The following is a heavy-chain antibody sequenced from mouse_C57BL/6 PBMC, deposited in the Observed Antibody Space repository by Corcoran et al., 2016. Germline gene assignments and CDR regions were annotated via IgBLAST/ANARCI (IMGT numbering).Heavy chain of an antibody. V-gene: IGHV1-62-2*01. D-gene: IGHD1-1*01. J-gene: IGHJ4*01. CDR3: ARHGRGYYGSSYYAMDY. CDR2: FYAVSGSI. Sequence: QVQLQQSGAELVKPGASVKLSCKASGYTFTEYTIHWVKQRPGQGLEWIGWFYAVSGSIKYNEKFKDKATLTADKSSSTVYMELSRLTSEDSAVYSVARHGRGYYGSSYYAMDYWGQGTSVTVSS. CDR1: GYTFTEYT.